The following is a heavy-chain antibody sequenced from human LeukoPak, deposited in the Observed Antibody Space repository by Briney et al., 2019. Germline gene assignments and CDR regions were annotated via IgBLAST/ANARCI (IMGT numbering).Heavy chain of an antibody. Sequence: GGSLRLSCAASGFTFSSYAMSWVRQAPGKGLEWVSAISAGGGSTYYADSVKGRFTISRDNSKNALYLQMNSLRAEDTAVYYCARDKIVGATYFDYWGQGTLVTVSS. J-gene: IGHJ4*02. CDR3: ARDKIVGATYFDY. V-gene: IGHV3-23*01. CDR2: ISAGGGST. CDR1: GFTFSSYA. D-gene: IGHD1-26*01.